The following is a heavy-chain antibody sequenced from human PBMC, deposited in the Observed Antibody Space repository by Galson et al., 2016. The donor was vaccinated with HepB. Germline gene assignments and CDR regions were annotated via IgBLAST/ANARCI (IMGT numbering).Heavy chain of an antibody. CDR1: GGYISTYY. CDR3: AREAITKVRGVIISNGMDV. Sequence: ETLSLTCTVSGGYISTYYWSWIRQPPGKGLEWIGHIYYGGSTKYNPSFKSGVTISVDTSNNHFSLRLNSVTAADTAVYYCAREAITKVRGVIISNGMDVWGQGTTVIVSS. J-gene: IGHJ6*02. D-gene: IGHD3-10*01. CDR2: IYYGGST. V-gene: IGHV4-59*12.